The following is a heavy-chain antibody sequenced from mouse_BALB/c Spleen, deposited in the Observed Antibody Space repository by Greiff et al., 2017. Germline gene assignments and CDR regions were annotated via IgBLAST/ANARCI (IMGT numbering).Heavy chain of an antibody. V-gene: IGHV5-17*02. D-gene: IGHD3-1*01. CDR2: ISSGSSTI. J-gene: IGHJ4*01. CDR3: AREGGYRAMDY. Sequence: EVQGVESGGGLVQPGGSRKLSCAASGFTFSSFGMHWVRQAPEKGLEWVAYISSGSSTIYYADTVKGRFTISRDNPKNTLFLQMTSLRSEDTAMYYCAREGGYRAMDYWGQGTSVTVSS. CDR1: GFTFSSFG.